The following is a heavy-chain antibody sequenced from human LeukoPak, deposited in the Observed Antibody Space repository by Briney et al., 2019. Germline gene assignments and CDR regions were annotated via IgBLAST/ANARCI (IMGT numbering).Heavy chain of an antibody. Sequence: GGSLRLSCAASGFTFSSYWMSWVRQAPGKGLEWVANIKQDGSEKYYVDSVKGRFTISRDNAKNSLYLQMNSLRAEDTAVYYCARVPWGSGWHYFDYWGQGTLVTVSS. D-gene: IGHD6-19*01. J-gene: IGHJ4*02. CDR1: GFTFSSYW. CDR2: IKQDGSEK. CDR3: ARVPWGSGWHYFDY. V-gene: IGHV3-7*01.